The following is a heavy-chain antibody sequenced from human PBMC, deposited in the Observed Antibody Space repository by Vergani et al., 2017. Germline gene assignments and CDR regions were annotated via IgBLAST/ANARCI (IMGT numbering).Heavy chain of an antibody. CDR2: IVYDGSNK. D-gene: IGHD7-27*01. CDR1: GFTFSSYA. J-gene: IGHJ4*02. Sequence: QVQLVESGGGVVQPGRSLRLSCAASGFTFSSYAMHWVRQAPGKGLEWVAVIVYDGSNKNYADSVKGRITISRDNSKNTLYLQMNSLGAEDTAVYYCAREPTAGDSDYWGQGTLVTVSS. V-gene: IGHV3-30*04. CDR3: AREPTAGDSDY.